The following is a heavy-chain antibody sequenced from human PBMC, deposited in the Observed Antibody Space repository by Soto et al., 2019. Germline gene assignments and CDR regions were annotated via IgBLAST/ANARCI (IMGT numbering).Heavy chain of an antibody. D-gene: IGHD4-17*01. CDR2: ISFDGNNK. CDR1: GFTFNSYG. CDR3: AKGFFPLHCHGDSLDF. V-gene: IGHV3-30*18. Sequence: QVQLVESGGGVVQPGRSLRLSCAASGFTFNSYGMHWVRQAPGKGLEWVAIISFDGNNKYYTDSVKGRFTISRDNSKNTLFLQMNSLRAEDTAVYYCAKGFFPLHCHGDSLDFWRQGTLVTVSS. J-gene: IGHJ4*02.